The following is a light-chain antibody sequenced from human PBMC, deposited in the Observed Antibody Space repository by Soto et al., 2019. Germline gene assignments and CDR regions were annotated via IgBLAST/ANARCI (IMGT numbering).Light chain of an antibody. CDR1: QTLSSW. CDR2: KSS. CDR3: QQYNSAPWT. J-gene: IGKJ1*01. Sequence: DIHMTQSPSTLSASAGDTVTITCRASQTLSSWLAWYQQKPGKAPKLLIYKSSTLKSGVPSRFSGSGSGTEFTLTISSLQPDDFATYYCQQYNSAPWTFGQGTKVDI. V-gene: IGKV1-5*03.